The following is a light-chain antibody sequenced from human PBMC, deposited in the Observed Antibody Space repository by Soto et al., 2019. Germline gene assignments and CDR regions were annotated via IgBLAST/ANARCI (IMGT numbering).Light chain of an antibody. CDR1: SSNIGAGYD. J-gene: IGLJ2*01. Sequence: QAVVTQPPSVSGAPGQRVTISCTGSSSNIGAGYDVHWYQQLPGTAPKLLIYGNSNRPSGVPDRFSGSKSGTSASLAITGLQAEDDADYYCQSYDSSLSEVFGGGTKVTVL. CDR3: QSYDSSLSEV. V-gene: IGLV1-40*01. CDR2: GNS.